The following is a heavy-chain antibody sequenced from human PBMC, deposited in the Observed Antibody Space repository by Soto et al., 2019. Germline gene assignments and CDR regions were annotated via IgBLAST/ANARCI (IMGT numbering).Heavy chain of an antibody. J-gene: IGHJ6*02. Sequence: PGGSLRLSCAASGFTFSDYYMSWIRQAPGKGLEWVSYISSSGSTIYYADSVKGRFTISRDNAKNSLYLQMNSLRAEDTAVYYCARDSAVRWDLGYYYGMDVWGQGTTVTVSS. D-gene: IGHD1-26*01. CDR3: ARDSAVRWDLGYYYGMDV. CDR2: ISSSGSTI. V-gene: IGHV3-11*01. CDR1: GFTFSDYY.